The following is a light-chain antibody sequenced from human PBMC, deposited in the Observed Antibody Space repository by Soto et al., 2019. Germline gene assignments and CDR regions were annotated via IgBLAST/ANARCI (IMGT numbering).Light chain of an antibody. CDR1: QSVSNN. CDR3: QQYSKWSLIT. CDR2: GAS. V-gene: IGKV3-15*01. Sequence: IVVTLSPATVSVSRGERATLSCRASQSVSNNLAWYQQRPGQAPSLLIYGASTRATGIPARFSGSGSCTEVTLTIIYLQSEDFSVYYCQQYSKWSLITFGQGTRLEIK. J-gene: IGKJ5*01.